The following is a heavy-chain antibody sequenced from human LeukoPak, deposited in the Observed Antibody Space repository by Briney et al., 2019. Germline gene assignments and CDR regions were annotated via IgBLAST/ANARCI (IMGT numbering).Heavy chain of an antibody. D-gene: IGHD1-26*01. V-gene: IGHV1-69*04. J-gene: IGHJ5*02. CDR2: IIPIFGIA. CDR3: ARLGAYSGSYQTYNWFDP. CDR1: GGTFSSYA. Sequence: SVKVSCKASGGTFSSYAISWVRQAPGQGLEWMGRIIPIFGIANYARKFQGRVTITADKSTSTAYMELSSLRSEDTAVYYCARLGAYSGSYQTYNWFDPWGQGTLVTVSS.